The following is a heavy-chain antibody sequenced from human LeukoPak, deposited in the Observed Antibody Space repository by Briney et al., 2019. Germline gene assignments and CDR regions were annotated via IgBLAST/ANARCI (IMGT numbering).Heavy chain of an antibody. D-gene: IGHD2-21*02. V-gene: IGHV3-30*01. Sequence: GGSLRLSCAASGFTSSSYAMHWVRQAPGKGLEWVAVISYDGSNKHYADSVKGRFTISRDNSKDTLYLQMNSLRAEDTAVYYCARVSINAVVTAGDYWGQGTLVTVSS. CDR1: GFTSSSYA. CDR3: ARVSINAVVTAGDY. CDR2: ISYDGSNK. J-gene: IGHJ4*02.